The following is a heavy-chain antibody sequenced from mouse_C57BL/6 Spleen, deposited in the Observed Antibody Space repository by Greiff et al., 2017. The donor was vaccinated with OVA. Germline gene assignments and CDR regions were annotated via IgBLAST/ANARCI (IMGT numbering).Heavy chain of an antibody. CDR3: TRTFTTVVATGDY. D-gene: IGHD1-1*01. J-gene: IGHJ2*01. CDR2: IDPETGGT. Sequence: VKVVESGAELVRPGASVTLSCKASGYTFTDYEMHWVKQTPVHGLEWIGAIDPETGGTAYIQKFKGKAILTADKSSSTAYMELRSLTSEDSAVYYCTRTFTTVVATGDYWGQGTTLTVSS. V-gene: IGHV1-15*01. CDR1: GYTFTDYE.